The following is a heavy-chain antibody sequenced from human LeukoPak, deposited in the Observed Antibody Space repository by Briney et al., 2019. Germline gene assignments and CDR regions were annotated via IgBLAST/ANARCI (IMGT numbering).Heavy chain of an antibody. V-gene: IGHV4-4*02. Sequence: SETLSLTCAVSGGSISSSNWWSWVRQPPGKGLEWIGEIYHSGSTNYNPSLKSRVTMSVDKSKNQFSLKLSSVTAADTAVYYCARGHYYGSGGNWFDPWGQGTLVTVSS. J-gene: IGHJ5*02. CDR3: ARGHYYGSGGNWFDP. CDR2: IYHSGST. CDR1: GGSISSSNW. D-gene: IGHD3-10*01.